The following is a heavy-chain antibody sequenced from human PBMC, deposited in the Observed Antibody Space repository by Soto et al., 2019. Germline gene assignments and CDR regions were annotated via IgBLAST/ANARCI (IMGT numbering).Heavy chain of an antibody. J-gene: IGHJ6*02. CDR1: GYTFTGYY. CDR2: INPNSGCT. Sequence: ASVKVSCKASGYTFTGYYMHWVRQAPGQGLEWMGWINPNSGCTNYAQKFQGRVTMTRDTSISTAYMELSRLRSDDTAVYYCAREHYDIYYYYGMDVWGQGTTVTVSS. CDR3: AREHYDIYYYYGMDV. V-gene: IGHV1-2*02. D-gene: IGHD3-9*01.